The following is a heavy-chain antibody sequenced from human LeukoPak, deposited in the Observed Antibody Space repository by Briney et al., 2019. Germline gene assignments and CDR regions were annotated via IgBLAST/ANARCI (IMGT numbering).Heavy chain of an antibody. Sequence: PSETLSLTCIVSGASISTNTHYWGWVRQPPGKGLEWIASIHHTGTPYYNPSLKSRVTISVDTSKNQFSLQFSSVIAADTAVYYCARNYDFWSLDYYGMDVWGQGTTVTVSS. J-gene: IGHJ6*02. D-gene: IGHD3-3*01. CDR2: IHHTGTP. CDR1: GASISTNTHY. V-gene: IGHV4-39*01. CDR3: ARNYDFWSLDYYGMDV.